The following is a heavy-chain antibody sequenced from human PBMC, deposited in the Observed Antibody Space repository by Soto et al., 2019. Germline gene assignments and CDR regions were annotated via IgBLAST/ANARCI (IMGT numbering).Heavy chain of an antibody. CDR1: GGSISSCGYY. CDR2: IYYSGGT. Sequence: QVQLQESGPGLVKPSQTLSLTCTVSGGSISSCGYYWSWIRQHPGKGLEWIAYIYYSGGTYYNPSLKRRVTIPVDTSKNQFSLKLSSVTAADTAVYYCARDFAAGYYVDPWGQGTLVTVSS. D-gene: IGHD4-17*01. CDR3: ARDFAAGYYVDP. V-gene: IGHV4-31*03. J-gene: IGHJ5*02.